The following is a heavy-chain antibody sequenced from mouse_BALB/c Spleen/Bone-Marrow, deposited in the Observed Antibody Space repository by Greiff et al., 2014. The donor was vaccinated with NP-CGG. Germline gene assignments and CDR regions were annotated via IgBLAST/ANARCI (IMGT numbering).Heavy chain of an antibody. Sequence: DVKLQESGAELVKPGASVKLSCTASGFNIKDTYMHWAKQKPEQGLEWIGRIDPANGNTKYDPKFQGKATITADTSSNTAYLQLSSLTSEDTAVYYCAIYYYGSSGFAYWGQGTLVTVSA. CDR1: GFNIKDTY. J-gene: IGHJ3*01. CDR3: AIYYYGSSGFAY. CDR2: IDPANGNT. V-gene: IGHV14-3*02. D-gene: IGHD1-1*01.